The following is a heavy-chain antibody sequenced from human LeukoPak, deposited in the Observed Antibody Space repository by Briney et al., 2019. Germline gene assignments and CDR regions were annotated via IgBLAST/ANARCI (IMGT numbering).Heavy chain of an antibody. D-gene: IGHD3-10*01. CDR1: GFPFKAYW. CDR2: IKPDGSET. CDR3: ARDGGELWPLDE. V-gene: IGHV3-7*01. Sequence: GGPLGLPCVASGFPFKAYWLTGVANSPGKGLDWGANIKPDGSETNYLDSVKGRFTISRDNARDSLFLEMNNLRVDDTAVYYCARDGGELWPLDEWGQGILVTVSS. J-gene: IGHJ4*02.